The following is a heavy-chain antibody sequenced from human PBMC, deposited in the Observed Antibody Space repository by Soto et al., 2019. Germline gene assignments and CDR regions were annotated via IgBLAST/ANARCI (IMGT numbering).Heavy chain of an antibody. D-gene: IGHD3-10*01. J-gene: IGHJ6*03. CDR1: GGSFSGYY. CDR2: INHSGST. CDR3: ARVRITMVRGYYYMDV. Sequence: QVQLQQWGAGLLKPSETLSLTCAVYGGSFSGYYWSWIRQPPGKGLEWIGEINHSGSTNYNPSLKSRVTISVDMSTNQFSLKLSSVTAADTAVYYCARVRITMVRGYYYMDVWGKGTTVTVSS. V-gene: IGHV4-34*01.